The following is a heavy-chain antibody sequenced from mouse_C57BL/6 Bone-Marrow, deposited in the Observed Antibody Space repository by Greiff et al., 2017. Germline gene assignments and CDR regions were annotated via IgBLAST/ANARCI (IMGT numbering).Heavy chain of an antibody. J-gene: IGHJ3*01. CDR1: GYTFTSYT. V-gene: IGHV1-4*01. D-gene: IGHD2-1*01. CDR2: INPSSGYT. Sequence: VQLQQSGAELARPGASVKMSCKASGYTFTSYTMHWVKQRPGQGLEWIGYINPSSGYTKYNQKFKDKATLTADKSSSTAYMQLSSLTSEDSAVYYCTRGDYGNYVSWFAYWGQGTRVTVSA. CDR3: TRGDYGNYVSWFAY.